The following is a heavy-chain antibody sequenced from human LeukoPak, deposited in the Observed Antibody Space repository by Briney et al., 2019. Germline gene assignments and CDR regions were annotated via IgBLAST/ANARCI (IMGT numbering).Heavy chain of an antibody. Sequence: GGSLRLACAPSGFTFSNYWMSWVRQAPGKGLEWVANINQDGSVKYYVDSVKGRFTVSRDNAKNSLYLQMNSLRAEDTAVYYCARIGYSSSCTDYWGQGTLVTVSS. CDR2: INQDGSVK. J-gene: IGHJ4*02. CDR1: GFTFSNYW. CDR3: ARIGYSSSCTDY. V-gene: IGHV3-7*01. D-gene: IGHD6-13*01.